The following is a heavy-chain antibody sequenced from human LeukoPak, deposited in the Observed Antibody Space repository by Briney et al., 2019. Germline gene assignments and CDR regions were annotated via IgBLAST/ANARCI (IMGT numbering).Heavy chain of an antibody. CDR2: INHSGST. J-gene: IGHJ5*02. CDR1: GGSFSGYY. D-gene: IGHD6-19*01. Sequence: KPSETLSLTCAVYGGSFSGYYWSWIRLPPGKGLEWIGEINHSGSTNYNPSLKSRVTISVDTSKNQFSLKLSSVTAADTAVYYCARGRVPSSGWYGFFFGFDPWGQGTLVTVSS. V-gene: IGHV4-34*01. CDR3: ARGRVPSSGWYGFFFGFDP.